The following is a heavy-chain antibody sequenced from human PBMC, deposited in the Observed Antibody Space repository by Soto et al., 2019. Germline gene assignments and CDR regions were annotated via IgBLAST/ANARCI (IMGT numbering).Heavy chain of an antibody. CDR2: ISPGSRYP. CDR1: GFTFSDYY. CDR3: VRGGGGGLFDP. J-gene: IGHJ5*02. D-gene: IGHD2-15*01. V-gene: IGHV3-11*06. Sequence: GGSLRLSCASSGFTFSDYYTSWIRQAPGKGLEWLSYISPGSRYPAYADSVRGRFTISRGNARRSLSLQMNSLTVDDTAIYYCVRGGGGGLFDPWGQGSMVTVSS.